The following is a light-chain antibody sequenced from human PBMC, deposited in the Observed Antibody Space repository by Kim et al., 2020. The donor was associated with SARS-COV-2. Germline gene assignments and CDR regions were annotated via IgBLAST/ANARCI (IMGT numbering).Light chain of an antibody. CDR2: AAS. CDR3: QQYYSYPYT. V-gene: IGKV1-8*01. J-gene: IGKJ2*01. Sequence: SASTGDRVTITCRAGQGISSYLAWYQQKPGKAPKLLIYAASTLQSGVPSRFSGSGSGTDFTLTISCLQSEDFATYYCQQYYSYPYTFGQGTKLE. CDR1: QGISSY.